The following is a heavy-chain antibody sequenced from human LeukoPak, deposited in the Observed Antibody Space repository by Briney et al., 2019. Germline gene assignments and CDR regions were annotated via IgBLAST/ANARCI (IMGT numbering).Heavy chain of an antibody. V-gene: IGHV4-34*01. J-gene: IGHJ4*02. CDR1: GGSFSGYY. CDR2: INHSGST. D-gene: IGHD6-13*01. Sequence: SETLSLTCAVYGGSFSGYYWSWIRQPPGKGLEWIGEINHSGSTNYNPSLKSRVTISVDTSKNQFSLKLSSVTAADTAVYYCARLYSSSWYTFDYWGRGTLVTVSS. CDR3: ARLYSSSWYTFDY.